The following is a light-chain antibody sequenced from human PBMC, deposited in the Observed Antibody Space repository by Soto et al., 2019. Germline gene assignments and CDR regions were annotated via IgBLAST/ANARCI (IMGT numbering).Light chain of an antibody. CDR3: QSYDISLSVV. CDR2: GNS. V-gene: IGLV1-40*01. Sequence: QSVLTQPPSVSGAPGQRVTISCTGSSSNIGAGYDVHWYHQLPGTAPKLLIYGNSNRPSGVPDRFSGSKSGTLASLAITGLQAEDEADYYCQSYDISLSVVFGGGTKLTVL. J-gene: IGLJ2*01. CDR1: SSNIGAGYD.